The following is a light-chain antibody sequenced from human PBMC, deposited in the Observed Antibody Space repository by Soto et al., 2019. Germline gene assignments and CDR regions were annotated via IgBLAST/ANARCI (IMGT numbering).Light chain of an antibody. CDR2: KDT. J-gene: IGLJ1*01. V-gene: IGLV3-25*03. CDR1: ALSKQY. CDR3: QSADSSGSTDV. Sequence: SYELTQPPSVSVSPGQTARITCFGDALSKQYASWYQQKPGQAPVLLIYKDTERPSGIPERFSGSTSGTTVTLTIGGVQAEDEADYFCQSADSSGSTDVFGTGTKLTVL.